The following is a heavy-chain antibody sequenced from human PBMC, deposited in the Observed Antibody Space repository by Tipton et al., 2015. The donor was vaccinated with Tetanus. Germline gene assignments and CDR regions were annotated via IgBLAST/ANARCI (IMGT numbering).Heavy chain of an antibody. Sequence: SLRLSCAASGFTFSSYDMHWVRQAPGKGLEWVAVISYDGSNKYYADSVKGRFTISRDNSKNTLYLQMNSLRAEDTAVYYCARSIAAIRFGFDYWGQGTLVTVSS. CDR3: ARSIAAIRFGFDY. J-gene: IGHJ4*02. CDR2: ISYDGSNK. CDR1: GFTFSSYD. D-gene: IGHD2-15*01. V-gene: IGHV3-30-3*01.